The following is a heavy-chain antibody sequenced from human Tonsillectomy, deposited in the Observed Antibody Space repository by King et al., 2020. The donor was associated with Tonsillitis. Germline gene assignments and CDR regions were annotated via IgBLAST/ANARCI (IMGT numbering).Heavy chain of an antibody. V-gene: IGHV6-1*01. J-gene: IGHJ3*02. CDR3: ASFVVVVDTLDAFDI. CDR2: TYYRSKWFH. CDR1: GDSVSSGSAA. D-gene: IGHD2-15*01. Sequence: VQLQQSGPGLVKASQTLSLTCAISGDSVSSGSAAWSWIRLSPSRGLEWLGRTYYRSKWFHDYAVSVKSRISIFPDTSKNQFSLHLNSVTPEATAVYYCASFVVVVDTLDAFDIWGQGTTVTVSS.